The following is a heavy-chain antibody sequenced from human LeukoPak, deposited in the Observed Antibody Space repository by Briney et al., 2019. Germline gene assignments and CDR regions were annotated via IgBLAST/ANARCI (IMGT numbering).Heavy chain of an antibody. V-gene: IGHV1-69*02. Sequence: SVKVSCKASGGTFSSYTISWVRQAPGQGLEWMGRIIPILGIANYAQKFQGRVTITADKSTNTAYMELSSLRSEDTAVYYCAREYSSSSKSPFDYWGQGTLVTVSS. CDR2: IIPILGIA. J-gene: IGHJ4*02. CDR1: GGTFSSYT. D-gene: IGHD6-6*01. CDR3: AREYSSSSKSPFDY.